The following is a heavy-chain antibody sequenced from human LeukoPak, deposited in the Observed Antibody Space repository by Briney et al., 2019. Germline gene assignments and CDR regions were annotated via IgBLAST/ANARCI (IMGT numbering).Heavy chain of an antibody. CDR3: ARGRRDYDSSGIFDY. CDR1: GFTFSSYS. D-gene: IGHD3-22*01. J-gene: IGHJ4*02. V-gene: IGHV3-21*01. CDR2: ISSSSSYI. Sequence: PGGSLRLSCAASGFTFSSYSMNWVRQAPGNGLEWVSLISSSSSYIYYADSLKGRFTISRDNAKNSLYLQMNSLRAEDTAVYYCARGRRDYDSSGIFDYWGQGTLVTVSS.